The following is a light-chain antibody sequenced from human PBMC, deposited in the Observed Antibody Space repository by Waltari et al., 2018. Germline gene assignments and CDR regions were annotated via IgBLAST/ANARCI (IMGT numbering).Light chain of an antibody. CDR2: AAS. CDR3: QHLNSYPLT. V-gene: IGKV1-9*01. J-gene: IGKJ4*01. Sequence: IQLTQSPSFLSASVGDRVNITCRASQGISSYLAWYQQKPGKAPKLLIYAASTLQSGVPSRFSGSGSGTEFTLTISSLQPEDFATYYCQHLNSYPLTFGGGTKVEIK. CDR1: QGISSY.